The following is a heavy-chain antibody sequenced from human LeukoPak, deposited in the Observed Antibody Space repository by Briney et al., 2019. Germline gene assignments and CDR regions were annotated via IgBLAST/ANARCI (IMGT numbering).Heavy chain of an antibody. CDR2: ISYDGTNK. J-gene: IGHJ4*02. V-gene: IGHV3-30*03. CDR3: ARESSLNDYGGYGLDY. Sequence: GGSLRLSCAASGFTFSSYGMHWVRQAPGKGLEWVAAISYDGTNKYYADSVKGRFTVSRDHSKKSLFLQMNSLRAEDTAVYYCARESSLNDYGGYGLDYWGQGTLVTVSS. D-gene: IGHD4-17*01. CDR1: GFTFSSYG.